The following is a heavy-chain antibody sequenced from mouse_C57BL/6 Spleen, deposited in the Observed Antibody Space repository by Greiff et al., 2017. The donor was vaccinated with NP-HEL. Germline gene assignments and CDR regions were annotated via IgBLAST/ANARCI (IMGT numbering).Heavy chain of an antibody. D-gene: IGHD2-14*01. CDR3: AREIGTGSAWFAY. CDR1: GYTFTSYW. J-gene: IGHJ3*01. Sequence: QVQLQQPGAELVRPGSSVKLSCKASGYTFTSYWMDWVKQRPGQGLEWIGNIYPSDSETHYNQKFKDKATLTVDKSSSTAYMQLSSLTSEDSAVYYGAREIGTGSAWFAYWGQGTLVTVSA. CDR2: IYPSDSET. V-gene: IGHV1-61*01.